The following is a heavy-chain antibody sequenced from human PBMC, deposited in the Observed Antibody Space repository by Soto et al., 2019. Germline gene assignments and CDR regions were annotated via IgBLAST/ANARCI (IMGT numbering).Heavy chain of an antibody. CDR1: GFTLSSYG. Sequence: QVQLVESGGGVVQPGRSLRLSCAASGFTLSSYGMHWVRQAPGKGLEWVAVISYDGNDKQYADSVKGRFTISRDISKNLRFLQKNSMRAEDTAVYYCAKTFGDKNGYNVTWFDPWGKGTLVTVSS. CDR3: AKTFGDKNGYNVTWFDP. J-gene: IGHJ5*02. CDR2: ISYDGNDK. D-gene: IGHD5-18*01. V-gene: IGHV3-30*18.